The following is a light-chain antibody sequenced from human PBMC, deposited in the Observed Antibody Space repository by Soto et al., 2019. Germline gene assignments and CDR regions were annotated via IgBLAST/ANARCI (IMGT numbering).Light chain of an antibody. CDR2: DAS. CDR3: QQRSNWPPIT. CDR1: QSVSSY. J-gene: IGKJ5*01. V-gene: IGKV3-11*01. Sequence: EIVLTQSPAILSLSPGERATLSCRASQSVSSYLAWYQQKPGQDPRLLIYDASNRATCIPASFSGSGSGTDFTLTISSLEPEDFAVYYCQQRSNWPPITFGQGTRLEIK.